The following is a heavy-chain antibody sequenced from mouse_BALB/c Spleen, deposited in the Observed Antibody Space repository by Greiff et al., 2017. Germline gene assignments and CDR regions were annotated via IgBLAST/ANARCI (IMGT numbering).Heavy chain of an antibody. V-gene: IGHV5-6-5*01. CDR1: GFTFSSYA. CDR2: ISSGGST. J-gene: IGHJ3*01. Sequence: EVQVVESGGGLVKPGGSLKLSCAASGFTFSSYAMSWVRQTPEKRLEWVASISSGGSTYYPDSVKGRFTISRDNARNILYLQMSSLRSEDTAMYYCARGGFAYWGQGTLVTVSA. CDR3: ARGGFAY.